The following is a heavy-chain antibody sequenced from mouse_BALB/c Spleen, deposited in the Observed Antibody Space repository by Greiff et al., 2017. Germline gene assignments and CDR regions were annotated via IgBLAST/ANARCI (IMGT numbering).Heavy chain of an antibody. J-gene: IGHJ3*01. Sequence: VQRVESGAELVRPGTSVKVSCKASGYAFTNYLIEWVKQRPGQGLEWIGVINPGSGGTNYNEKFKGKATLTADKSSSTAYMQLSSLTSDDSAVYFCARWDDYDGFAYWGQGTLVTVSA. CDR2: INPGSGGT. V-gene: IGHV1-54*01. D-gene: IGHD2-4*01. CDR1: GYAFTNYL. CDR3: ARWDDYDGFAY.